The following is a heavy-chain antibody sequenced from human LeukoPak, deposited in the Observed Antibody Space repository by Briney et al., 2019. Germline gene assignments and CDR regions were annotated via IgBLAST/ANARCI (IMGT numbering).Heavy chain of an antibody. CDR2: ISGSGGST. CDR1: GFTFSSYA. CDR3: AKFQANYYDSSGYGCFDY. D-gene: IGHD3-22*01. J-gene: IGHJ4*01. Sequence: GGSLRLSCAASGFTFSSYAMSWVRQAPGKGLEWVSAISGSGGSTYYADSVKGRFTISRDNSKNTLYLQMNSLRAEDTAVYYCAKFQANYYDSSGYGCFDYWGHGVLVTVSS. V-gene: IGHV3-23*01.